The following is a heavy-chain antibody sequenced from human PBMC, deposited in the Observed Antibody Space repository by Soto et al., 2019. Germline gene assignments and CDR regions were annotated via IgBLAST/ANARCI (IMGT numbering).Heavy chain of an antibody. CDR2: LGPMFGTG. CDR1: GGTFSRYA. V-gene: IGHV1-69*13. D-gene: IGHD3-22*01. J-gene: IGHJ4*02. Sequence: SVKVSCKASGGTFSRYALSWVRQAPGQGPEWMGGLGPMFGTGNYAQKFQGRVTITADESTRTAYMQLSSLRSQDTAVYYCERGVYYNSRGYYFFFWGQGTLVTVYS. CDR3: ERGVYYNSRGYYFFF.